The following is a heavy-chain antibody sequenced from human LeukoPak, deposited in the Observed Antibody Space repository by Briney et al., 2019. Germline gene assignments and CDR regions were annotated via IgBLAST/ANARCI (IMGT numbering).Heavy chain of an antibody. CDR2: FDPEDGET. CDR1: GYTLTELS. CDR3: ATSDILTGYTVDY. Sequence: GASVKVSCKVSGYTLTELSMYWVRQAPGKGLEWMGGFDPEDGETIYAQKFQGRVTMTEDTSTDTAYMELSSLRSEDTAVYYCATSDILTGYTVDYWGQGTLVTVSS. D-gene: IGHD3-9*01. J-gene: IGHJ4*02. V-gene: IGHV1-24*01.